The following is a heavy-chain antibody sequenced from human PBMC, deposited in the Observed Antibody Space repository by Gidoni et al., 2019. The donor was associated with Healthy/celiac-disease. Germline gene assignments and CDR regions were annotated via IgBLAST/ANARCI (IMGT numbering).Heavy chain of an antibody. CDR3: ARAMGKGYCSSTSCYVDYYYYGMDV. V-gene: IGHV3-53*04. J-gene: IGHJ6*02. D-gene: IGHD2-2*01. Sequence: EVQLVESGGGLVQPGGSLRLSCAASGFTVSTNYMSCVRQAPGKGLAWVSVIYSGGSTYYADSVKGRFTISRHNSKNTLYLQMNSLRAEDTAVYYCARAMGKGYCSSTSCYVDYYYYGMDVWGQGTTVTVSS. CDR2: IYSGGST. CDR1: GFTVSTNY.